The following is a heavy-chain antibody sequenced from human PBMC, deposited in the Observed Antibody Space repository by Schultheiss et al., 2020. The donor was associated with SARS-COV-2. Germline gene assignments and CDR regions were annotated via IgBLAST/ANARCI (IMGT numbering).Heavy chain of an antibody. D-gene: IGHD2-2*01. Sequence: SETLSLTCTVSGGSISSGGYYWSWIRQHPGKGLEWIGSIYYSGSTYYNPSLKSRVTISVDTSKNQFSLKLSSVTAADTAVYYCARGSATLPYYYYYYYMDVWGKGTTVTVSS. V-gene: IGHV4-39*07. CDR1: GGSISSGGYY. CDR2: IYYSGST. J-gene: IGHJ6*03. CDR3: ARGSATLPYYYYYYYMDV.